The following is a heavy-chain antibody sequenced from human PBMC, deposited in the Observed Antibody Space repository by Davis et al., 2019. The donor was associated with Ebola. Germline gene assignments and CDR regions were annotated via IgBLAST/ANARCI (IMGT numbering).Heavy chain of an antibody. CDR1: GGSISSYY. J-gene: IGHJ5*02. CDR3: ARDRGAAAGTRWFDP. V-gene: IGHV4-4*07. D-gene: IGHD6-13*01. CDR2: IYTSGST. Sequence: PGGSLRLSCTVSGGSISSYYWSWIRQPAGKGLEWIGRIYTSGSTNYNPSLKSRVTMSVDTSKNQFSLKLSSVTAADTAVYYCARDRGAAAGTRWFDPWGQGTLVTVSS.